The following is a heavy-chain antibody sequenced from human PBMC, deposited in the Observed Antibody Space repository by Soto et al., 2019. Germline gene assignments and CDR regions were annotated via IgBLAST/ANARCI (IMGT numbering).Heavy chain of an antibody. D-gene: IGHD5-18*01. Sequence: QVQLVQSGAEVKKPGSSVKVSCKTSGGSQATSWVRQAPGHGPEWLGGIIGVFPTTNKAEKFEGRVTITAEKATATAYMELSRLTFVDAAVYYCATVGPPLSGAFTYGYEGPFDCWGQGILVIVSS. CDR1: GGSQA. CDR2: IIGVFPTT. V-gene: IGHV1-69*06. J-gene: IGHJ4*02. CDR3: ATVGPPLSGAFTYGYEGPFDC.